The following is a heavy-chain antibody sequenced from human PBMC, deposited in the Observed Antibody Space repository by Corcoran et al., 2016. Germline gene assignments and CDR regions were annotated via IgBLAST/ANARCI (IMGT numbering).Heavy chain of an antibody. J-gene: IGHJ4*02. Sequence: QLQMVESGGGVVQPGRSLRLSCAESGITFRSYGVPWVRPAPGKGLEWVAVIGSDGSRKYYADSVKGQFTISRDDSKNTVYVERNSLRVEDTAVYYCARDGLVSATMDDFDDCGQGTLVTVSS. CDR3: ARDGLVSATMDDFDD. CDR2: IGSDGSRK. D-gene: IGHD3-10*01. V-gene: IGHV3-33*01. CDR1: GITFRSYG.